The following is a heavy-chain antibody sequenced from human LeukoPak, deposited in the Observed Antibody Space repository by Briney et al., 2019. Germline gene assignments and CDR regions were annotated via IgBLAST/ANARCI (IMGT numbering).Heavy chain of an antibody. J-gene: IGHJ4*02. D-gene: IGHD5-18*01. CDR2: IIPIFGTA. Sequence: SVKVSCKASGGTFSSYAISWVRQAPGQGLEWMGGIIPIFGTANYAQKFQGRVAITTDESTSTAYMELSSLRSEDTAVYYCARDRGYSYGLVYWGQGTLVTVSS. CDR3: ARDRGYSYGLVY. V-gene: IGHV1-69*05. CDR1: GGTFSSYA.